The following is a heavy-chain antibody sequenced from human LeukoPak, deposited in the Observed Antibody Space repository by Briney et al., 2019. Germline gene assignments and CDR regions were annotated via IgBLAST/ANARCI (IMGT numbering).Heavy chain of an antibody. V-gene: IGHV1-18*01. D-gene: IGHD4-17*01. CDR3: ARDNPDKTTANWFDP. CDR2: ISAYNGNT. CDR1: GYTFTSYG. J-gene: IGHJ5*02. Sequence: GASVKVSCKASGYTFTSYGISWVRQAPGQGLEWMGWISAYNGNTNYAQKLQGRVTMTTDTSTSTAYMELRSLRSEDTAVYYCARDNPDKTTANWFDPWGQGTLVTVSS.